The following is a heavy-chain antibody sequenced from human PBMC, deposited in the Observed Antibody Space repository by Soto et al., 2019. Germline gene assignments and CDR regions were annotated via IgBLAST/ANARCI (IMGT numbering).Heavy chain of an antibody. CDR2: ISARNGDT. CDR1: GYTFTTYG. J-gene: IGHJ4*02. Sequence: QVHLVQSGAEVRKPGASVKVSCKTSGYTFTTYGIIWVRQAPGQHLEWMGWISARNGDTNYAQGFKGRVTLTTDTSTITAYMELKNLRSDGTAVYFCERVLLLPNPAADFWVQGTLVAVSS. D-gene: IGHD2-21*01. V-gene: IGHV1-18*04. CDR3: ERVLLLPNPAADF.